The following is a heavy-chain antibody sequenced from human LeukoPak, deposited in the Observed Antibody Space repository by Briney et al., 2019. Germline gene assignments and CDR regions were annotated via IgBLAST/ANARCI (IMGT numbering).Heavy chain of an antibody. V-gene: IGHV1-8*02. CDR1: GYTFTSYG. D-gene: IGHD4-17*01. CDR3: ARGIGSTTVTTLEYYFDY. Sequence: ASVKVSCKASGYTFTSYGISWVRQAPGQGLEWMGWMNPNSGNTGYAQKFQGRVTMTRNTSISTAYMELSSLRSEDTAVYYCARGIGSTTVTTLEYYFDYWGQGTLVTVSS. J-gene: IGHJ4*02. CDR2: MNPNSGNT.